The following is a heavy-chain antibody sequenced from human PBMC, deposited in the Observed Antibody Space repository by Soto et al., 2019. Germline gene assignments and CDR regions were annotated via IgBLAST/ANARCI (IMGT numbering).Heavy chain of an antibody. Sequence: SETVSLTCAVYGGPFSGYYWSWIRQPAGEGLEWVGEINQSGRTNYNPSLESRVNISVDTSKNQFSLKLSSLTAADTAVYYCVRESVGATGEEEHDAFDIWVKGRMVS. CDR1: GGPFSGYY. CDR2: INQSGRT. V-gene: IGHV4-34*01. CDR3: VRESVGATGEEEHDAFDI. J-gene: IGHJ3*02. D-gene: IGHD1-26*01.